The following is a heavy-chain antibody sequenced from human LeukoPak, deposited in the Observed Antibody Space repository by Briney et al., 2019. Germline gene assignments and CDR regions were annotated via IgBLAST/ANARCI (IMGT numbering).Heavy chain of an antibody. CDR3: AKTAAMADYFDY. Sequence: GGSLRLSCAASGITFSSYGMHWVRQAPGKGLEWVAFIRYDGSNKYYADSVKGRFTISRDNSKNTLYLQMNSLRAEDTAVYYCAKTAAMADYFDYWGQGTLVTVSS. V-gene: IGHV3-30*02. D-gene: IGHD5-18*01. CDR1: GITFSSYG. CDR2: IRYDGSNK. J-gene: IGHJ4*02.